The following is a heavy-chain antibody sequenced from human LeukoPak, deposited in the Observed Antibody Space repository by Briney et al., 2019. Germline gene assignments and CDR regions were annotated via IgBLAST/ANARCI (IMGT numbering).Heavy chain of an antibody. Sequence: GGSLRLSCAASGFTFSNYAMSWVRQAPGKGLEWVSSLSGGGDSRYYADSVMGRFTISRDNSKNTLYLQMNSLRAEDTAVYYCAKAVRSMVTGGGYFDSWGQGTLVTVSS. CDR2: LSGGGDSR. D-gene: IGHD3-10*01. CDR1: GFTFSNYA. V-gene: IGHV3-23*01. J-gene: IGHJ4*02. CDR3: AKAVRSMVTGGGYFDS.